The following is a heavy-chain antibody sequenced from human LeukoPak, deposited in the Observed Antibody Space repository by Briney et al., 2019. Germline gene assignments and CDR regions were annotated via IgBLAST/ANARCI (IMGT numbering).Heavy chain of an antibody. J-gene: IGHJ3*02. CDR2: MNPNSGNT. CDR1: GYTFTSYD. D-gene: IGHD6-19*01. V-gene: IGHV1-8*01. Sequence: ASVKVSCKASGYTFTSYDINWVRQATGQGLEWMGWMNPNSGNTGYGQKFQGRVTMTRDTSISTAYMELSSLTSEDTAVYYCARADKWLDAFDIWGQGTMVTVSS. CDR3: ARADKWLDAFDI.